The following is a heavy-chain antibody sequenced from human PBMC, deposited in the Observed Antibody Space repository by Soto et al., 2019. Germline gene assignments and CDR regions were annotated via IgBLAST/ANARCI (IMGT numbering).Heavy chain of an antibody. V-gene: IGHV4-59*01. CDR2: IYHSGTT. D-gene: IGHD1-26*01. Sequence: QVQLRESGPGLVKPSETLSLTCTVSGDSITGSYWSWIRQPPGKTLEWIGYIYHSGTTTYNPSLESRVSISVDASKNQFPLRLTSVIAADTAVYYCARDMPYGAGSLAGCDYWGQGILVTVSS. CDR1: GDSITGSY. CDR3: ARDMPYGAGSLAGCDY. J-gene: IGHJ4*02.